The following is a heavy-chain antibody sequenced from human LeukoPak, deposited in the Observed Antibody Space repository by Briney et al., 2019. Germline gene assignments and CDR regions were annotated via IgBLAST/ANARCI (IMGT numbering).Heavy chain of an antibody. V-gene: IGHV4-34*01. CDR2: INHSGST. CDR1: GGSFSGYY. CDR3: ARGRGAARPMDY. J-gene: IGHJ4*02. Sequence: PSETLSLTCAVYGGSFSGYYWSWIRQPPGKGLEWIGEINHSGSTNYNPSLKSRVTISVDTSKNQFSLKLSSVTAADTAVYYCARGRGAARPMDYWGQGTLVTVSS. D-gene: IGHD6-6*01.